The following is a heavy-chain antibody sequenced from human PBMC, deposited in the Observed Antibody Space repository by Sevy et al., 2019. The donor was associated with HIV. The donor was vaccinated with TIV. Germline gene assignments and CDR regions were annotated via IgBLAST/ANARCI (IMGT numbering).Heavy chain of an antibody. CDR1: GFTFEDYA. V-gene: IGHV3-9*01. CDR2: INCNSGSL. D-gene: IGHD6-19*01. Sequence: GGSLRLSCAGSGFTFEDYALHWVRRAPGQGLEWVAGINCNSGSLDYADSVKGRFTISRDDAKNSLYLQMDTLRTEDTALYYCAKTPMTEAAPYFDFWVQGTLVTVSS. CDR3: AKTPMTEAAPYFDF. J-gene: IGHJ4*02.